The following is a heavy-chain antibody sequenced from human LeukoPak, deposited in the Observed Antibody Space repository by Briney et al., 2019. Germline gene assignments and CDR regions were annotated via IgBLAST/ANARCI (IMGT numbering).Heavy chain of an antibody. Sequence: GGSLRLSCAASGFTFSSYAMSWVRQAPGKGLEWVSAISGSGGSTYYADSVKGRFTISRDNSKNTLYLQMNSLRAEDTAVYYCAKDPSSETYYYDSSGYPLGDYWGQGTLVAVSS. CDR3: AKDPSSETYYYDSSGYPLGDY. V-gene: IGHV3-23*01. D-gene: IGHD3-22*01. CDR1: GFTFSSYA. CDR2: ISGSGGST. J-gene: IGHJ4*02.